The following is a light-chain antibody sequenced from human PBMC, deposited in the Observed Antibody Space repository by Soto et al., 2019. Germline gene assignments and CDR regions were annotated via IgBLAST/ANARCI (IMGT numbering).Light chain of an antibody. CDR3: SSYTSSGSRV. Sequence: QSALTQPASVSGSPGQSITISCTGTSSDVGSYNYVSWYQQHPGKAPKLIIYEVSDRPSGVSNRFSGSKSGNTASLPISGLQAEDEADYYCSSYTSSGSRVFGGGTKLTVL. J-gene: IGLJ3*02. CDR2: EVS. CDR1: SSDVGSYNY. V-gene: IGLV2-14*01.